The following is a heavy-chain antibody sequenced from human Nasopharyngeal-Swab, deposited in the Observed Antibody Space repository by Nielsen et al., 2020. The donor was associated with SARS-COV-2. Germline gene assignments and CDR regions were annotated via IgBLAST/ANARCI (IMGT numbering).Heavy chain of an antibody. D-gene: IGHD1-1*01. CDR3: ARGNNWNYAMDV. CDR2: IWYDGSNK. CDR1: GFTFSSYG. J-gene: IGHJ6*02. Sequence: GESLKISCAASGFTFSSYGMHWVRQAPGKGLEWVAVIWYDGSNKYYADSVKGRFTISRDNSKNTLYLQMNSLRAEDTAVYYCARGNNWNYAMDVWGQGTTVTVSS. V-gene: IGHV3-33*01.